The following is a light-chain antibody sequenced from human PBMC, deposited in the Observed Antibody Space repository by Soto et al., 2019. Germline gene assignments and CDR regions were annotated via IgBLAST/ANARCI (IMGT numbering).Light chain of an antibody. V-gene: IGKV1-39*01. Sequence: DIQMTQSPSSLSASVGDRVTITCRASQSISSYLNWYQQKPGKAPKLLIYAASSLQSGVPSRFSGSGSGTEFTLIISSLQPEDFATYYCQQSYSTVYTFGQGTKLEIK. CDR2: AAS. CDR3: QQSYSTVYT. J-gene: IGKJ2*01. CDR1: QSISSY.